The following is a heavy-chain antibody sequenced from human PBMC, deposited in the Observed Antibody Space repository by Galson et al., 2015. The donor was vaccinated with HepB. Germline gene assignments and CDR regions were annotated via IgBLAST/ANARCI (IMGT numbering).Heavy chain of an antibody. V-gene: IGHV3-11*06. CDR1: GFTFRDYH. CDR2: ISTSSSYR. CDR3: ARPLGRDAYNYGLSY. D-gene: IGHD5-24*01. J-gene: IGHJ4*02. Sequence: SLRLSCAASGFTFRDYHMSWIRQAPGKGLEWVSYISTSSSYRNYADSVKGRFTISRDDANNSLFLQMNSLRAEDTAVYYCARPLGRDAYNYGLSYWGQGTLVTVSS.